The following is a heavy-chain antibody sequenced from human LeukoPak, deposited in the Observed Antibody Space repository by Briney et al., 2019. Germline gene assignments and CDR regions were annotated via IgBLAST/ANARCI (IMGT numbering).Heavy chain of an antibody. CDR2: IGTAGDT. J-gene: IGHJ5*02. CDR1: GFTFSSYD. Sequence: GGSLRLSCAASGFTFSSYDMHWVRQATGKGLEWVSAIGTAGDTYYPGSVKGRFTISRENAKNSLYLQMNSLRAGDTAVYYCARGALWFGDDWFDPWGQGTLVTVSS. D-gene: IGHD3-10*01. V-gene: IGHV3-13*01. CDR3: ARGALWFGDDWFDP.